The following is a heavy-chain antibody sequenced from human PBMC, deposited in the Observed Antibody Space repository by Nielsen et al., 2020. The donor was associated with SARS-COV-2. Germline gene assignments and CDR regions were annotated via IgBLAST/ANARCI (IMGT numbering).Heavy chain of an antibody. Sequence: GSLRLSCTVSGGSISSYYWSWIRQPPGKGLEWIGYIYYSGSTNYNPSLKSRVTISVDTSKNQFSLKLSSVTAADTAVYYCAGTYYYDSSGLAWGQGTLVTVSS. CDR2: IYYSGST. CDR3: AGTYYYDSSGLA. CDR1: GGSISSYY. J-gene: IGHJ5*02. D-gene: IGHD3-22*01. V-gene: IGHV4-59*01.